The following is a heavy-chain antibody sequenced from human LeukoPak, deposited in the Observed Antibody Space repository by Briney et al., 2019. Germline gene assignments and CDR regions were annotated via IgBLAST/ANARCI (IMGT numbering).Heavy chain of an antibody. D-gene: IGHD2-2*01. CDR1: GFTFSSYA. CDR3: AKGLVVVVPAA. J-gene: IGHJ5*02. V-gene: IGHV3-23*01. CDR2: ISGSGGGT. Sequence: GGSLGLSCAASGFTFSSYAMSWVRQAPGKGLEWVSTISGSGGGTYYAESVKGRFTISRDNSKNMLYLQMNSLRAEDTAVYYCAKGLVVVVPAAWGQGTLVTVSS.